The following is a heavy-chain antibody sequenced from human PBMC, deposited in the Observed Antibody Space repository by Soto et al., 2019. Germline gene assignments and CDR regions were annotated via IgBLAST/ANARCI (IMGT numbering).Heavy chain of an antibody. D-gene: IGHD4-17*01. CDR3: ARDAPMTTYLSREGWFDP. CDR1: GFTFSSYS. Sequence: GGSLRLSCAASGFTFSSYSMNWVRQAPGKGLEWVSSISSSSSYIYYADSVKGRFTISRDNAKNSLYLQMNSLRAEDTAVYYCARDAPMTTYLSREGWFDPWGQGTLVTVSS. J-gene: IGHJ5*02. V-gene: IGHV3-21*01. CDR2: ISSSSSYI.